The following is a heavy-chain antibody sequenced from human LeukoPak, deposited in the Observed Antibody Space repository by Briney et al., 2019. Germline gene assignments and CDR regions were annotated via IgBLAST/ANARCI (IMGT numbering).Heavy chain of an antibody. V-gene: IGHV3-48*03. CDR1: GFTFSSYE. CDR3: ARDDSYGLDY. D-gene: IGHD5-18*01. J-gene: IGHJ4*02. Sequence: GGSLRLSCAASGFTFSSYEMNWVRQAPGKGLEWVSYISSSGSTIYYADSVKGRFTISRDNAKNSLYLRMNSLRAEDTAVYYCARDDSYGLDYWGQGTLVTVSS. CDR2: ISSSGSTI.